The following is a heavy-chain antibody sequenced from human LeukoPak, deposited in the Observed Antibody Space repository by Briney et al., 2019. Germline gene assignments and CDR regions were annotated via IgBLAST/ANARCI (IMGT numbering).Heavy chain of an antibody. CDR2: IYYSGSA. D-gene: IGHD5-12*01. J-gene: IGHJ5*02. CDR3: ARATRNWFDP. V-gene: IGHV4-59*01. CDR1: GGSISSYY. Sequence: SETLSLTCTVSGGSISSYYWSWVRQPPGKGLEWIGYIYYSGSANYSPSLKSRVTISVDTSKNQFSLKLTSVTAADTAVYYCARATRNWFDPWGQGTLVTVSS.